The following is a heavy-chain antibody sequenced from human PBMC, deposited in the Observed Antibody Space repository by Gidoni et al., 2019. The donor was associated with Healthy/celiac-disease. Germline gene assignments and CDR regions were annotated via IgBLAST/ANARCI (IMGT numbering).Heavy chain of an antibody. CDR1: GFSLSTSGMC. J-gene: IGHJ4*02. D-gene: IGHD6-19*01. Sequence: QVTLRESGPALLKPTQTLTLTCTFSGFSLSTSGMCVSWIRQPPGKALEWLALIDWDDDKYYSTSLKTRLTISKDTSKNQVVLTMTNMDPVDTATYYCARIRHSSGWYSHFDYWGQGTLVTVSS. CDR2: IDWDDDK. CDR3: ARIRHSSGWYSHFDY. V-gene: IGHV2-70*01.